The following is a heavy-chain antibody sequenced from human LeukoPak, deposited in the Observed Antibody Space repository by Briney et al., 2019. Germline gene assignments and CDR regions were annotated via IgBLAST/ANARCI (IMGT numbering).Heavy chain of an antibody. CDR2: MNPNSGNT. CDR3: ARGKYDYYYGSGSYFHFDY. J-gene: IGHJ4*02. V-gene: IGHV1-8*01. D-gene: IGHD3-10*01. CDR1: GYTFTSYD. Sequence: ASVKVSCKASGYTFTSYDINWVRQATGQGLEWMGWMNPNSGNTGYAQKFQGRVTMTRNTSISTAYMELSSLRSEDTAVYYCARGKYDYYYGSGSYFHFDYWGQGTLVTVSS.